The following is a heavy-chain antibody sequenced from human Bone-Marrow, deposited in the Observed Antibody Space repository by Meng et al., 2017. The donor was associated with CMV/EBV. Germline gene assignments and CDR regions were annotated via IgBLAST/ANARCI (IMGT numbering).Heavy chain of an antibody. J-gene: IGHJ6*02. CDR2: ISYDGSNK. D-gene: IGHD5-18*01. CDR1: GFTFSSYA. Sequence: GESLKISCAASGFTFSSYAMHWVRQAPGKGLEWVAVISYDGSNKYYADSVKGRFTISRDNSKNTLYLQMNSLRAEDTAVYYCARGVSRIQLWLRDGWGYYYGMDVWGQGNTVNFAS. CDR3: ARGVSRIQLWLRDGWGYYYGMDV. V-gene: IGHV3-30-3*01.